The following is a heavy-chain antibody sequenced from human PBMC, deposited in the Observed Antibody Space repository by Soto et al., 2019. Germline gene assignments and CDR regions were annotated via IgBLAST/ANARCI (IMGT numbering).Heavy chain of an antibody. V-gene: IGHV4-30-4*01. Sequence: PSETLSLTCTVSGGSISSGDYYWTWIRQPPGKGLEWIGYIYYSERTNYNPSLKSRVAISVDTSKNQFSLKLRSVTAADTAVYSCAGSTYASSGFLFEYWGQGALVTVSS. J-gene: IGHJ4*02. CDR3: AGSTYASSGFLFEY. D-gene: IGHD3-22*01. CDR2: IYYSERT. CDR1: GGSISSGDYY.